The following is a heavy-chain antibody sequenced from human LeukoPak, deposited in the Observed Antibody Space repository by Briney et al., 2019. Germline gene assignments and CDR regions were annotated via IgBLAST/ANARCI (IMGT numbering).Heavy chain of an antibody. J-gene: IGHJ4*02. CDR2: MSSGVTCI. V-gene: IGHV3-21*01. CDR1: GFTFSNHA. D-gene: IGHD2-15*01. CDR3: ARDRPTGASRVFVVQ. Sequence: PGGSLRLSCTASGFTFSNHAITSGRQAPGKGLEWVSSMSSGVTCIYYADSVRGRFTISKDNAKTSLYLVMNSLRAEDTATYYCARDRPTGASRVFVVQWGQGTLVTVSS.